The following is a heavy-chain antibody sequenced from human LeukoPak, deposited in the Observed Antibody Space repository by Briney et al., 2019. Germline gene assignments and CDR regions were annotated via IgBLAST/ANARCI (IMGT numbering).Heavy chain of an antibody. D-gene: IGHD3-9*01. V-gene: IGHV4-39*07. CDR3: ASGTYYDILTGYSYYYYMDV. Sequence: SETLSLTCTVSGGSISSSSYYWGWIRQPPGKGLEWIGSIYYSGSTYYNPSLKSRVTISVDKSKNQFSLKLSSVTAADTAVYYCASGTYYDILTGYSYYYYMDVWGKGTTVTVSS. CDR2: IYYSGST. J-gene: IGHJ6*03. CDR1: GGSISSSSYY.